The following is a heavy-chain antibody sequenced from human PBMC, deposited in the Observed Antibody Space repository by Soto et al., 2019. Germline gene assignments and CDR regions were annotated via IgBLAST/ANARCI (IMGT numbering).Heavy chain of an antibody. D-gene: IGHD3-22*01. J-gene: IGHJ3*02. CDR2: IIPILGIA. Sequence: QVQLVQSGAEVKKPGSSVKVSCKASGGTFSSYTISWVRQAPGQGLEWMGRIIPILGIANYAQKFQGRVTITADKSTSTAYMELSSLRSEDTAVYYCASPTYYYDSSGYGDAFDIWGQGTMVTVSS. V-gene: IGHV1-69*02. CDR3: ASPTYYYDSSGYGDAFDI. CDR1: GGTFSSYT.